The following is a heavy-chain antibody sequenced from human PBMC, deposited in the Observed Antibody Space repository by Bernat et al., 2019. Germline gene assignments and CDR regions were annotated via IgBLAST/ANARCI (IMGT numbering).Heavy chain of an antibody. J-gene: IGHJ4*02. D-gene: IGHD6-13*01. V-gene: IGHV1-3*01. CDR1: GYTRYTFSRYA. CDR2: INAGNGNT. CDR3: ATQEASADRSYYFDY. Sequence: QVQLVQSGAEVKKPGASVKVSCKASGYTRYTFSRYAMHWVRQASGQRLEWMGWINAGNGNTKYSQKFQGRVTITRDTSASTAYMKLSSPRSEDTAVYYCATQEASADRSYYFDYWGQGTLVSVSS.